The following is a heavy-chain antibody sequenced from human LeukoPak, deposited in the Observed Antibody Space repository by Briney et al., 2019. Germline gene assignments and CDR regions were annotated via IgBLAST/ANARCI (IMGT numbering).Heavy chain of an antibody. V-gene: IGHV3-30*02. D-gene: IGHD1-26*01. CDR3: AKLRSAVFLLFDAFDI. Sequence: GESLKISCAASGFTFSSYGMHWVRQAPGKGLEWVAFIRYDGSNKYYADSVKGRFTISRDNSKNTLYLQMNSLRAEDTAVYYCAKLRSAVFLLFDAFDIWGQGTMVTVSS. J-gene: IGHJ3*02. CDR1: GFTFSSYG. CDR2: IRYDGSNK.